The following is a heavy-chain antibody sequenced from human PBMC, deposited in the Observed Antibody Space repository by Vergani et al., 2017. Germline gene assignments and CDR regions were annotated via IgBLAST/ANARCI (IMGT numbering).Heavy chain of an antibody. CDR1: GFTFSSYE. V-gene: IGHV3-48*03. D-gene: IGHD5-12*01. CDR2: ISSSGSTI. CDR3: ARGGGGYELQIPNWFDP. J-gene: IGHJ5*02. Sequence: EVQLVESRGGLVQPGGSLRLSCAASGFTFSSYEMNWVRQAPGKGLEWVSYISSSGSTIYYADSVKGRFTISRDNAKNSLYLQMNSLRAEDTAVYYCARGGGGYELQIPNWFDPWGQGTLVTVSS.